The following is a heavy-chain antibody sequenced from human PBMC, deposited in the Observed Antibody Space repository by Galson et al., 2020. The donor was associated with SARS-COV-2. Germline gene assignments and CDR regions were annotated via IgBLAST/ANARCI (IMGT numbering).Heavy chain of an antibody. V-gene: IGHV5-51*01. D-gene: IGHD3-22*01. CDR3: VRTNYDNNGPDY. CDR2: IYAGDSDT. CDR1: ADTFTTYW. J-gene: IGHJ4*02. Sequence: HGESLKISCQGSADTFTTYWIAWVRQMPGKGLEWIGVIYAGDSDTIYGPSFQGQVTISADKSISTAYLQWSSLKASDTAMYYCVRTNYDNNGPDYWGQGTLVTVSS.